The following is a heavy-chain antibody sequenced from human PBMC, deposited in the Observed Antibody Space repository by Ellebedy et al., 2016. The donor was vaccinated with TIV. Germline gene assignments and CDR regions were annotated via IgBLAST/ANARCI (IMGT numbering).Heavy chain of an antibody. CDR2: IYYILIT. CDR3: AAYYGGRFDY. D-gene: IGHD4-23*01. CDR1: GGAISTFH. Sequence: MPSDTLSLTCNVSGGAISTFHWSCIRPPPGKGLEFICYIYYILITNYNLSLESRLAISIDTSENQFSLRLSSVTAADTAVYYCAAYYGGRFDYWGQGNLVTVSS. J-gene: IGHJ4*02. V-gene: IGHV4-59*01.